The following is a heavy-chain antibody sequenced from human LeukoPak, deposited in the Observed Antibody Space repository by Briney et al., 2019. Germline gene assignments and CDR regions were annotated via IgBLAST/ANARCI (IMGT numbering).Heavy chain of an antibody. CDR1: GGSVSSSPYY. V-gene: IGHV4-39*02. J-gene: IGHJ4*02. CDR3: ASAPRQASIGGLDY. D-gene: IGHD3-16*01. CDR2: ISNTGVT. Sequence: SETLSLTCTVSGGSVSSSPYYWGWIRQPPGKGLEWIGAISNTGVTYYNPSLRSRVTIFADTSKNHFSLNLRSVTAADTALYYCASAPRQASIGGLDYWGQGTLVTVSS.